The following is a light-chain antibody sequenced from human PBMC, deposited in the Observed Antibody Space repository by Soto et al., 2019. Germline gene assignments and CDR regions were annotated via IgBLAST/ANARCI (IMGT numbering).Light chain of an antibody. J-gene: IGKJ1*01. Sequence: ILMTQSRATLSVSAGEIAALXCRASQSVSRTLLWHQHRHGLAPRLLIYQTSIMADVSPARFSSSGSATDFTRTISDVQPEDFALYYGHQRQSWPRTFGQGTKVDIK. CDR2: QTS. CDR1: QSVSRT. CDR3: HQRQSWPRT. V-gene: IGKV3D-15*03.